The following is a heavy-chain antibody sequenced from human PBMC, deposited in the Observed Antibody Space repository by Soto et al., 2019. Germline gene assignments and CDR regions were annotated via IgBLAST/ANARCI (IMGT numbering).Heavy chain of an antibody. CDR3: GRMESCGSLDWLDT. CDR1: GYSFTNND. Sequence: ASVKVSCKASGYSFTNNDVSWVRQATGQGLEWMGWMNPGSGDTGYAQKFQGRVTMTRDISIATAYMELSSLRSEDTPIHYCGRMESCGSLDWLDTWSQETLVTVSS. D-gene: IGHD3-10*01. CDR2: MNPGSGDT. V-gene: IGHV1-8*01. J-gene: IGHJ5*01.